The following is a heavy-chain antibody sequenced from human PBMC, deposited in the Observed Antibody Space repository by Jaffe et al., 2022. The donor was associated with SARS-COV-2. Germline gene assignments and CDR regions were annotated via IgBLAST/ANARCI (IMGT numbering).Heavy chain of an antibody. J-gene: IGHJ5*02. V-gene: IGHV1-3*01. Sequence: QVQLVQSGAEVKKPGASVKVSCKASGYTFTSYAMHWVRQAPGQRLEWMGWINAGNGNTKYSQKFQGRVTITRDTSASTAYMELSSLRSEDTAVYYCARDLQRWDYVWGSYRYTQLSGFDPWGQGTLVTVSS. D-gene: IGHD3-16*02. CDR1: GYTFTSYA. CDR2: INAGNGNT. CDR3: ARDLQRWDYVWGSYRYTQLSGFDP.